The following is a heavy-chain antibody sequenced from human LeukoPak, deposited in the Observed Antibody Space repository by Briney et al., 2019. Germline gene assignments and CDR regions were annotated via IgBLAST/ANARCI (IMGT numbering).Heavy chain of an antibody. J-gene: IGHJ4*02. CDR1: GGTFSSYA. CDR2: IIPIFGTA. CDR3: ARGPYSSSWSNFDY. V-gene: IGHV1-69*06. Sequence: SVKVSCKASGGTFSSYAISWVRQAPGQGLEWTGGIIPIFGTANYAQKFQGRVTITAGKSTSTAYMELSSLRSEDTAVYYCARGPYSSSWSNFDYWGQGTLVTVSS. D-gene: IGHD6-13*01.